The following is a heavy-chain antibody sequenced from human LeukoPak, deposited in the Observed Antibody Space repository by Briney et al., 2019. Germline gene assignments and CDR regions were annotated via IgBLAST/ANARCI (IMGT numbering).Heavy chain of an antibody. D-gene: IGHD3-22*01. Sequence: GGSLRLSCAASGFTFSSYSMNWVRQAPGKGLEWVSSISSSSSYIYYADSVKGRFTISRDNAKNSLYLQMNSLGAEDTAVYYCARDRSVYYDSSALPGTFDPWGQGTLVTVSS. J-gene: IGHJ5*02. V-gene: IGHV3-21*01. CDR3: ARDRSVYYDSSALPGTFDP. CDR2: ISSSSSYI. CDR1: GFTFSSYS.